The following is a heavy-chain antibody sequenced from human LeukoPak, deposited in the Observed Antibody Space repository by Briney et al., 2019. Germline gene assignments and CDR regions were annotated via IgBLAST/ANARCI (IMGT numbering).Heavy chain of an antibody. D-gene: IGHD2-2*01. CDR3: AKGLCSSTSCRVQH. V-gene: IGHV3-23*01. Sequence: PGGSLRLSCAASGFTFSSYAMSWVRQAPGKGLEWVSAISGSGGSTYYADSVKGRFTISRDNSKNTLYLQMNSLRAEDTAVYYCAKGLCSSTSCRVQHWGQGTLVTVSS. J-gene: IGHJ1*01. CDR1: GFTFSSYA. CDR2: ISGSGGST.